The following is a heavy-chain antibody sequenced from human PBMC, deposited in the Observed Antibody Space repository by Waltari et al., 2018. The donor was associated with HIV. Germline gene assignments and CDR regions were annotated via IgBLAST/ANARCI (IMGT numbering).Heavy chain of an antibody. D-gene: IGHD3-10*01. CDR2: FDPEDDET. Sequence: QVQLVQSGAEVKKPGASVKVSCKVSGHTVSELSMHGVRQVPGKGLEWMGNFDPEDDETIYAQKFQGRVTMTEDTSSDTAYMELSSLTSGDTAVYYCATDFSGMVRAYSYYSLDVWGQGTTVTVSS. V-gene: IGHV1-24*01. CDR3: ATDFSGMVRAYSYYSLDV. J-gene: IGHJ6*02. CDR1: GHTVSELS.